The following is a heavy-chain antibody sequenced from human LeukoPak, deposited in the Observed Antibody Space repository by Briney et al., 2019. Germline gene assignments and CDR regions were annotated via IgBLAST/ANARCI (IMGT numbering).Heavy chain of an antibody. V-gene: IGHV2-5*02. D-gene: IGHD3-22*01. J-gene: IGHJ4*02. Sequence: SGPTLVNPTQTLTLTCTFSGFSLNTRGVGVGWIRQPPGRALEWLALIYWDDDKRYSPSLKSRLTITKDTSKNQVVLTMTNTDPVDTATYFCAHRKNYYDSSVFDNWGQGTLVTVSS. CDR3: AHRKNYYDSSVFDN. CDR2: IYWDDDK. CDR1: GFSLNTRGVG.